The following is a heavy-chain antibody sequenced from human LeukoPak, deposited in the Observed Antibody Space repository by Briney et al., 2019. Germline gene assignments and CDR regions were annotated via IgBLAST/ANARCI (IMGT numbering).Heavy chain of an antibody. CDR3: ASQQRGEWGKYFDY. J-gene: IGHJ4*02. D-gene: IGHD3-10*01. Sequence: SETLSLTYTVSGGSISSSSYYWGWIRQPPGKGLEWIGSIYYSGSTYYNPSLKSRVTISVDTSKNQFSLKLSSVTAADTAVYYCASQQRGEWGKYFDYWGQGTLVTVSS. V-gene: IGHV4-39*01. CDR1: GGSISSSSYY. CDR2: IYYSGST.